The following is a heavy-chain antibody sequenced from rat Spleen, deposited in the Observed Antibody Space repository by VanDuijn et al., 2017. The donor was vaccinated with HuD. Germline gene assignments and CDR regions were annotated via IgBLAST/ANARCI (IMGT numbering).Heavy chain of an antibody. CDR3: ATDGYYDGTYYAVYVMDA. V-gene: IGHV5-20*01. J-gene: IGHJ4*01. D-gene: IGHD1-12*02. CDR2: ISYDGTAT. Sequence: EVQLVESGGGLVQPGRSLKLSCAASGFTFSNYDMAWVRQAPTKGLEWVASISYDGTATYYRDSVKGRFTLSRDNANSTLYLQMGSLRSEDTATYYCATDGYYDGTYYAVYVMDAWGQGASVTVSS. CDR1: GFTFSNYD.